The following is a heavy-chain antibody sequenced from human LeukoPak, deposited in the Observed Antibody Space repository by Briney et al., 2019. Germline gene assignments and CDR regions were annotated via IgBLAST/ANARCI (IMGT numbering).Heavy chain of an antibody. J-gene: IGHJ4*02. CDR3: ARDRGYYDSIDY. CDR2: INAGTGNT. CDR1: GYTSTSYA. V-gene: IGHV1-3*01. Sequence: ASVKVSCKASGYTSTSYAIHWVRQAPGQRREWMGWINAGTGNTKYSQKFQDRVTITRDTSAGTAYMELSSLRSEDTAVFYCARDRGYYDSIDYWGQGTLVTVSS. D-gene: IGHD3-22*01.